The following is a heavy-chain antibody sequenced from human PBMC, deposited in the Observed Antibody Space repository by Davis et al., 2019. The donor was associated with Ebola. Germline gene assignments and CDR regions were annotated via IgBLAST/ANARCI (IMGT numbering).Heavy chain of an antibody. CDR1: GYTFTTYN. V-gene: IGHV1-18*01. D-gene: IGHD6-19*01. CDR2: VNTYNGNT. Sequence: AASVTVSCKASGYTFTTYNMDWLRQAPGQGLEWMGRVNTYNGNTNYAQNFQGRVTMTTDTSTSTAFMELRSLTSDDTALYYCARAPSQWPLEYWGQGTLVTVSS. CDR3: ARAPSQWPLEY. J-gene: IGHJ4*02.